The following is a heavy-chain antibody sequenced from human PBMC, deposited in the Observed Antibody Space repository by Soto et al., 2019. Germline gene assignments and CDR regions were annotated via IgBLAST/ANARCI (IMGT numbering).Heavy chain of an antibody. D-gene: IGHD1-1*01. CDR2: IIPILDVT. V-gene: IGHV1-69*02. CDR3: TTGSWSGEVFDI. Sequence: QVQLVQSGAEVKKPGSSVKVSCKASGGTFNTYSMFWVRQAPGQGLEWMGRIIPILDVTNYAQKFQGRVTLSADKSTSTVYIELSSLRSEDTALYYCTTGSWSGEVFDIWGQGTMVTVSS. CDR1: GGTFNTYS. J-gene: IGHJ3*02.